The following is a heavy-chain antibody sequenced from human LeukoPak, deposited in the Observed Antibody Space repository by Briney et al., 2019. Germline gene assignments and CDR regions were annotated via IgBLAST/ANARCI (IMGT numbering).Heavy chain of an antibody. CDR2: INHSGST. J-gene: IGHJ4*02. CDR3: ARRPLDHRGSSPTYFDY. D-gene: IGHD3-10*01. V-gene: IGHV4-34*01. Sequence: NPSETLSLTCAVYGGSFSGYYWSWIRQPPGKGLEWIGEINHSGSTNYNPSLKSRVTISVDTSKNQFSLKLSSVTAADTAVYYCARRPLDHRGSSPTYFDYWAREPWSPSPQ. CDR1: GGSFSGYY.